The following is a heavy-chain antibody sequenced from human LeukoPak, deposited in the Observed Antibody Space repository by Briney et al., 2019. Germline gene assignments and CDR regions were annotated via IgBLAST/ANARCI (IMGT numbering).Heavy chain of an antibody. J-gene: IGHJ4*02. V-gene: IGHV3-23*01. D-gene: IGHD2-15*01. CDR2: ISGSGNST. CDR1: GLTFSGSA. Sequence: GGSLRLSCAASGLTFSGSAVSWVRQAPGKGLEWVSLISGSGNSTYYADSVKGRFTISRDNSKNTLYLQMNSLRAEDTAVYYCAKVLVLVSANRYYFDYWGQGTLVTVSS. CDR3: AKVLVLVSANRYYFDY.